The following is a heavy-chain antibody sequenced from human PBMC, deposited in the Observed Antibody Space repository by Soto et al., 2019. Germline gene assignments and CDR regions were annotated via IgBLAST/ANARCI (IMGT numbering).Heavy chain of an antibody. D-gene: IGHD6-19*01. CDR3: ARDQQWLVRFYFDF. V-gene: IGHV3-33*01. CDR2: IWYDGSNK. Sequence: GGSLRLSCAASGFTFSSYGMHWVRQAPGKGLEWVAVIWYDGSNKYYADSVKGRFTISRDNSKNALYLQMNSLRAEDTAVYYCARDQQWLVRFYFDFWGQGTLVTVSS. CDR1: GFTFSSYG. J-gene: IGHJ4*02.